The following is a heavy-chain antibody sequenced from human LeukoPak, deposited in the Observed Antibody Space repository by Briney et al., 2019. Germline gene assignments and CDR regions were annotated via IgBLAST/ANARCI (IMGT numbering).Heavy chain of an antibody. CDR1: GFTFSTYA. V-gene: IGHV3-30*04. J-gene: IGHJ4*02. Sequence: GGSLRLSCAASGFTFSTYAMNWVRQAPGKGLEWVAVISDDGRHNYYADSVKGRFTISRDISKSTLYLQMNSLRDDDSAAYFCARVYLERLTAGYFDHWGQGTQVTVSP. D-gene: IGHD2-8*01. CDR2: ISDDGRHN. CDR3: ARVYLERLTAGYFDH.